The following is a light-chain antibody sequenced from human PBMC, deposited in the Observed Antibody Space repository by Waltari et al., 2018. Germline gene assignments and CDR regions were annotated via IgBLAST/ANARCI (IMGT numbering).Light chain of an antibody. Sequence: DIVMTQSPESLAVSLGERATINCKSSQSLLYYSNDKNYLAWYQQKPGQPPKLLIYWAATRQSGVPNRSSGSGSGTDFTLTISSLQAEDVAVYYCQQYYSRRTFGQGTKVEIK. CDR1: QSLLYYSNDKNY. V-gene: IGKV4-1*01. CDR2: WAA. CDR3: QQYYSRRT. J-gene: IGKJ1*01.